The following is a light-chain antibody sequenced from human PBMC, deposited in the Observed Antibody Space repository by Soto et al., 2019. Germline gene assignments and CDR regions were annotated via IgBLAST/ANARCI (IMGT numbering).Light chain of an antibody. CDR3: QSYDSSLSGHWV. CDR1: SSNIGAGYD. Sequence: QSVLTQAPSVSGAPWQRVTISCTGSSSNIGAGYDVHWYQQLPGTAPKLLIYGNSNRPSGVPDRFSGSKSGTSASLAITGLQAEDEADYYCQSYDSSLSGHWVFGGGTKVTVL. V-gene: IGLV1-40*01. J-gene: IGLJ3*02. CDR2: GNS.